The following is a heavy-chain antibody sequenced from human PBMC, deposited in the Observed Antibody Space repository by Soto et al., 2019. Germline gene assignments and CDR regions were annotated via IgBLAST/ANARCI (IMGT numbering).Heavy chain of an antibody. CDR3: ATLGDDERDPVGYFDY. V-gene: IGHV4-39*01. CDR1: GGSISSSSYY. D-gene: IGHD3-16*01. CDR2: IYYSGST. J-gene: IGHJ4*02. Sequence: HLQLQESGPGLVKPSETLSLTCTGSGGSISSSSYYWGWIRQPPGTGLEWIGSIYYSGSTYYNPSLKSGVTISVETSKNQFSLKLSSVTAAATAVYYCATLGDDERDPVGYFDYWFQGTLVTVSS.